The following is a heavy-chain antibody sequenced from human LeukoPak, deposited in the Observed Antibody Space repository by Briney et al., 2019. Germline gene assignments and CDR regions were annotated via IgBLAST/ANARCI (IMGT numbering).Heavy chain of an antibody. V-gene: IGHV1-69*13. CDR3: ARVPHDILTGYWFDP. D-gene: IGHD3-9*01. Sequence: ASVKVSCKASGGTFSSYAISWVRQAPGQGLEWMGGIIPIFGTANYAQKFQGRVTITADESTSTAYMELSSLRSEDTAVYYCARVPHDILTGYWFDPWGQGTLVTVSS. CDR2: IIPIFGTA. J-gene: IGHJ5*02. CDR1: GGTFSSYA.